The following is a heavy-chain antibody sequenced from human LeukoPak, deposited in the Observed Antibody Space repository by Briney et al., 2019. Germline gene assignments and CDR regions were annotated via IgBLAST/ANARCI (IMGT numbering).Heavy chain of an antibody. V-gene: IGHV1-8*01. D-gene: IGHD3-9*01. Sequence: GASVKVSCKASGYTFTSYDINWVRQATGQGLEWMGWINPNSGNTDSAQKFQGRVTMTRNTSISTAYMELSSLRSEDTAVYYCARGHWVRYSYYYMDVWGKGTTVTVSS. J-gene: IGHJ6*03. CDR1: GYTFTSYD. CDR2: INPNSGNT. CDR3: ARGHWVRYSYYYMDV.